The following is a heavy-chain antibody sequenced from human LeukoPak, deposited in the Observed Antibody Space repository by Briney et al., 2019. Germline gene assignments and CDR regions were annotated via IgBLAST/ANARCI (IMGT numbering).Heavy chain of an antibody. V-gene: IGHV4-39*01. J-gene: IGHJ4*02. D-gene: IGHD3-22*01. Sequence: PSETLSLTCTVSGGSISSSSYYWGWIRQPPGKGLEWIGSIYYSGSTYYNPSLKSRVTISVDTSKNQFSLKLSSVTAADTAVYYCARHHRSGYYRGVFDYWGQGTLVSVSS. CDR2: IYYSGST. CDR1: GGSISSSSYY. CDR3: ARHHRSGYYRGVFDY.